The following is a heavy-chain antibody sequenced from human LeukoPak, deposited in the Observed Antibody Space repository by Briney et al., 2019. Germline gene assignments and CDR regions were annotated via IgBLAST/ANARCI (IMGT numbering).Heavy chain of an antibody. Sequence: GGSLRLSCAASGFTFSKAWMSWVRQAPGKGPEWIGRFKSKTDGGTTDYAAPVKGRFIVSRDDSKNTLDLQMNSLRSEDTAVYFCTHDNGYFDYWGRGVLVTVSS. V-gene: IGHV3-15*01. CDR3: THDNGYFDY. D-gene: IGHD1-1*01. CDR2: FKSKTDGGTT. J-gene: IGHJ4*02. CDR1: GFTFSKAW.